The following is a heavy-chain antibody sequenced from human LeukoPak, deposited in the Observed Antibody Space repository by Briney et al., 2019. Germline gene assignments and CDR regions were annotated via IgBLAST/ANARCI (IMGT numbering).Heavy chain of an antibody. Sequence: GGSLRLSCAASGFSFSSYAMSWVRQAPGKGLEWVSGTSGTGGSTYYAGSVKGRFTISRDNSKNTLYLQMNSLRVEDTAVYYCAKNGGSQCYSHLDSWGQGTLVTVSS. CDR1: GFSFSSYA. CDR2: TSGTGGST. V-gene: IGHV3-23*01. CDR3: AKNGGSQCYSHLDS. D-gene: IGHD2-15*01. J-gene: IGHJ4*02.